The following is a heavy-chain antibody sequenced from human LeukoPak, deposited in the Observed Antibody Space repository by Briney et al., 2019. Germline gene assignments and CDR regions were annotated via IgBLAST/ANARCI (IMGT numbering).Heavy chain of an antibody. CDR3: ARADLGGCGDY. CDR2: ISAYNGNT. Sequence: ASVKVSCKASGYTFTSYGINWVRQAPGQGLEWMGWISAYNGNTNYAKKLQGRVTMTTDTSTSTAYMELRSLRSDDTAVYYRARADLGGCGDYWGQGILVTVSS. D-gene: IGHD2-15*01. V-gene: IGHV1-18*01. CDR1: GYTFTSYG. J-gene: IGHJ4*02.